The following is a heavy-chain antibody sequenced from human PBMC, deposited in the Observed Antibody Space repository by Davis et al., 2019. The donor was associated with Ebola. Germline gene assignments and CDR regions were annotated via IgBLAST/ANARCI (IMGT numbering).Heavy chain of an antibody. CDR1: GFTFRDYP. V-gene: IGHV3-23*01. CDR2: INGNGDKT. Sequence: PGGSLRLSCAVSGFTFRDYPMSWIRQAPGKGLEWVSVINGNGDKTYYADSVKGRFTISRDNSKNTLYLQIYSLRVEDTAVYYCAKSGGSSGWYYFDYWGQGTLVTVSS. CDR3: AKSGGSSGWYYFDY. J-gene: IGHJ4*02. D-gene: IGHD6-19*01.